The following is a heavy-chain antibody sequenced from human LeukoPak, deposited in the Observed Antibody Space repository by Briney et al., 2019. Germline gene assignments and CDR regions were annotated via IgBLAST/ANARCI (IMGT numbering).Heavy chain of an antibody. V-gene: IGHV3-48*04. J-gene: IGHJ6*04. CDR2: ISSSSSTI. Sequence: GGSLRLSCAASGFTVSNKYMTWVRQAPGKGLEWVSSISSSSSTIYYADSVKGRFTISRDNAKNSLYLQMNSLRAEDTAVYYCAELGITMIGGVWGKGTTVTISS. CDR1: GFTVSNKY. CDR3: AELGITMIGGV. D-gene: IGHD3-10*02.